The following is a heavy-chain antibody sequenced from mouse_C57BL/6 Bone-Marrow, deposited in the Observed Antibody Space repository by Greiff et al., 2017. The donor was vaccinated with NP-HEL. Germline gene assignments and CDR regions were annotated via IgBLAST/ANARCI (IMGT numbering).Heavy chain of an antibody. CDR2: IYPRSGNT. CDR1: GYTFTSYG. D-gene: IGHD2-4*01. Sequence: QVQLKESGAELARPGASVKLSCKASGYTFTSYGISWVKQRTGQGLEWIGEIYPRSGNTYYNEKFKGKATLTADKSSSTAYMELRSLTSEDSAVYFGARERAYDDYDWCADWGQGTRVTVSA. CDR3: ARERAYDDYDWCAD. J-gene: IGHJ3*01. V-gene: IGHV1-81*01.